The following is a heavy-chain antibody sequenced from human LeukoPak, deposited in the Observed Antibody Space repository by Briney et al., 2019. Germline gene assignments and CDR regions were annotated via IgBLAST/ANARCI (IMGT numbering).Heavy chain of an antibody. J-gene: IGHJ4*02. CDR2: IYYSGST. Sequence: SETLSLTCTVSGDSISTYYWSWIRQPPGKGLEWVGYIYYSGSTNYNPSLKSRVTMSVDTSKNQFSLKLSSVTAADTAVYYCARGRGWLQSTAFDYWGQGTLVTVSS. CDR1: GDSISTYY. D-gene: IGHD5-24*01. V-gene: IGHV4-59*01. CDR3: ARGRGWLQSTAFDY.